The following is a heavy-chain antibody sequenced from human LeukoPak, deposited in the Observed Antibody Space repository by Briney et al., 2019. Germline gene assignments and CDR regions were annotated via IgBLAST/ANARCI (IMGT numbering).Heavy chain of an antibody. J-gene: IGHJ4*02. V-gene: IGHV3-7*01. CDR1: GLTFSSYW. Sequence: GGSLRLSCAASGLTFSSYWMSWVRQAPGKGLEWVANIKQDGSEKYYVDSVKGRFTISRDNAKNSLYLQMNSLRAEDTAVYYCAREPGGYFDWLLPLDYWGQGTLVTVSS. CDR3: AREPGGYFDWLLPLDY. CDR2: IKQDGSEK. D-gene: IGHD3-9*01.